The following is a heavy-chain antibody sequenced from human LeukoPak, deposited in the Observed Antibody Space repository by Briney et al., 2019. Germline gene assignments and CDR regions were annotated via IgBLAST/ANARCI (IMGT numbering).Heavy chain of an antibody. V-gene: IGHV4-34*01. CDR2: INHSGNT. D-gene: IGHD6-13*01. CDR3: ARALNLAAGTHDYYYYGMDV. CDR1: GGSFSGYY. J-gene: IGHJ6*02. Sequence: PSETLSLTCAVYGGSFSGYYWSWIRQPPGKGLEWIGEINHSGNTNYNPSLKSRVTISVDTSKNQFSLKLSSVTAADTAVYYCARALNLAAGTHDYYYYGMDVWGQGTTVTVSS.